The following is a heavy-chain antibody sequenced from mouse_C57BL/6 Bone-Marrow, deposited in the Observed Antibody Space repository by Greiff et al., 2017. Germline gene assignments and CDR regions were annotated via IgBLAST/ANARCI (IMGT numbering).Heavy chain of an antibody. Sequence: VQLQQSGAELARPGASVKLSCKASGYTFTSYGISWVKQRTGQGLEWIGEIYPRSGNTYYNEKFKGKATLTADKSSSTAYMELRSLTSEDSAVYFCARDGGSREYWGQGTTLTGSS. V-gene: IGHV1-81*01. D-gene: IGHD1-1*02. J-gene: IGHJ2*01. CDR3: ARDGGSREY. CDR1: GYTFTSYG. CDR2: IYPRSGNT.